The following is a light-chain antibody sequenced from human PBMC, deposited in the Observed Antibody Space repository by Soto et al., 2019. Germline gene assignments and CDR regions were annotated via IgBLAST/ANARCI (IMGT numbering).Light chain of an antibody. Sequence: SASVGDRVTISCRGSQGISSYLAWYQQPPGKAPNLLIYAASTLQSGVPSRFSGSGSGTDFTLTISSLQPEDFATYYCQQLDSYPITFGQGTRLEIK. J-gene: IGKJ5*01. CDR1: QGISSY. CDR3: QQLDSYPIT. V-gene: IGKV1-9*01. CDR2: AAS.